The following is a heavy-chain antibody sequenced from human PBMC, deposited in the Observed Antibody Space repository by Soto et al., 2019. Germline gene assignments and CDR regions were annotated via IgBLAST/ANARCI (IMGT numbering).Heavy chain of an antibody. CDR3: ARAAIHGSSWYFWFDP. V-gene: IGHV1-69*13. Sequence: ASVKVSCKTSGGTFGGHPSTGGARPPGQGLEWMGGIIPLFGTTNYAQKFKGRVTISADESTSTAYMELSSLTSEDAAVYYCARAAIHGSSWYFWFDPWGQGTLVTVSS. CDR1: GGTFGGHP. J-gene: IGHJ5*02. CDR2: IIPLFGTT. D-gene: IGHD6-13*01.